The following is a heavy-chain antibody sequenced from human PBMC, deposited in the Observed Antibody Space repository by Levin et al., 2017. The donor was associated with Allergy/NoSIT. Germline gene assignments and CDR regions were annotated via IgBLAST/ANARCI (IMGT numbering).Heavy chain of an antibody. J-gene: IGHJ4*02. CDR3: AKDQDNYGYDY. CDR2: VSSDGNTK. CDR1: GFTFSTYG. Sequence: PGGSLRLSCAASGFTFSTYGIHWVRQAPGKGLEWVALVSSDGNTKNYADSVKGRFTISRDNSKNTLSLQMNSLRVEDTAFYYCAKDQDNYGYDYWSQGTLVTVSS. V-gene: IGHV3-30*18. D-gene: IGHD5-18*01.